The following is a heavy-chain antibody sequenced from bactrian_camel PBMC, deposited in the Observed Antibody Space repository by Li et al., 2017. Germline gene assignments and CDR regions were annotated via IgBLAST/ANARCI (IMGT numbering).Heavy chain of an antibody. CDR1: GFTFSSYG. CDR2: INSGGGST. D-gene: IGHD3*01. J-gene: IGHJ4*01. V-gene: IGHV3S40*01. CDR3: AADVSLGLAFRLSPIAYNY. Sequence: VQLVESGGGLVQPGGSLRVSCEASGFTFSSYGMSWVRQASGKGLEWVSGINSGGGSTYYSDSVKGRFTISRDNDKNTLYLRLNVLKTEDTATYYCAADVSLGLAFRLSPIAYNYWGQGTQVTVS.